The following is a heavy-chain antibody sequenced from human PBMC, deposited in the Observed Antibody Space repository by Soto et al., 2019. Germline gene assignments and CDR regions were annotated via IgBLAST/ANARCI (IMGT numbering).Heavy chain of an antibody. CDR2: IYPGDSDT. Sequence: PGESLKISCKASGYSFTNYWIGWVRQMPGKGLEWMGVIYPGDSDTRYSPSFQGQVTTSADKSLSTAYLHWNSLKASDTAIYYCARGKALCFDSWGQGTLVTVFS. J-gene: IGHJ4*02. CDR1: GYSFTNYW. CDR3: ARGKALCFDS. V-gene: IGHV5-51*01.